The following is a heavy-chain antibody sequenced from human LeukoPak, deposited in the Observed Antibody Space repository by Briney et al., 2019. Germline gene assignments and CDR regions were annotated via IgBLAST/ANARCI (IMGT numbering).Heavy chain of an antibody. V-gene: IGHV1-69*05. CDR2: INPICGTA. D-gene: IGHD2/OR15-2a*01. Sequence: SVKVSCKASGGTFSSYAISWVRQAPGQGLEWMGGINPICGTANYAQKLQGRVTITTDESTSTAYMELSSLRSEDTAVYYCASHRTSPRNIAESGSFDDWGQGTLVTVSS. CDR1: GGTFSSYA. CDR3: ASHRTSPRNIAESGSFDD. J-gene: IGHJ4*02.